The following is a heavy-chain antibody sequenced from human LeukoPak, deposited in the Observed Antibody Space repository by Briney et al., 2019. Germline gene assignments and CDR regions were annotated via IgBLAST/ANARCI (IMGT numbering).Heavy chain of an antibody. CDR3: ARHVFSTYSGSSQAYYYYYMDV. V-gene: IGHV4-4*07. D-gene: IGHD1-26*01. CDR2: IYSSGST. CDR1: GGSMSSHF. Sequence: SETLSLTCTVSGGSMSSHFWTWIRQPAGKGLEWIGRIYSSGSTNLNPSLKSRVTMSLDTSKNQFSLKLSSVTAADTAVYYCARHVFSTYSGSSQAYYYYYMDVWGKGTTVTISS. J-gene: IGHJ6*03.